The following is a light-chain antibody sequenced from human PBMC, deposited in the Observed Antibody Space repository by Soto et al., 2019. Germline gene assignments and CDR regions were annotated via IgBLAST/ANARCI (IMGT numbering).Light chain of an antibody. CDR3: LQDNNYPWT. Sequence: AIQMTQSPSSLSASVGDRVTISCRASQAIRNNLGWYQQKPGKAPNLLIYGASSLESGVRSRFSGSGSGTDFTLTISSLQPEDFATYYCLQDNNYPWTFGQGTKVEI. J-gene: IGKJ1*01. V-gene: IGKV1-6*01. CDR2: GAS. CDR1: QAIRNN.